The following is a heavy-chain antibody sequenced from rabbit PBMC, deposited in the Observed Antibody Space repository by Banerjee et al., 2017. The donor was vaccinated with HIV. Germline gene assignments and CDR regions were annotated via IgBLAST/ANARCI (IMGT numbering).Heavy chain of an antibody. CDR3: ARDDYYGDDVSNYAPTRLDL. J-gene: IGHJ3*01. Sequence: QEQLKESGGDLVKPEGSLTLTCTASGFSFSSSYWMCWIRQAPGKGLEWIACIDVGSRGTTHYASWAKGRFTISKTSSTTVTLQMTSLTAADTATYFCARDDYYGDDVSNYAPTRLDLWGQGTLVTVS. CDR2: IDVGSRGTT. V-gene: IGHV1S45*01. D-gene: IGHD2-1*01. CDR1: GFSFSSSYW.